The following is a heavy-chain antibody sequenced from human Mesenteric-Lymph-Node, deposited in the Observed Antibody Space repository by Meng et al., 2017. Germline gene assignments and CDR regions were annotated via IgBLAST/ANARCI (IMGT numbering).Heavy chain of an antibody. Sequence: QVQLQESGPGLVKPSQTLSLTCTVSGGSISSGDYYWSWIRQPPGKGLEWIGSVVYSGTTYYTSSLKSRVSISVDTSKNQFSLKLSSVTAADTAVYYCARHHHSPTFDYWGQGTLVTVSS. V-gene: IGHV4-39*01. D-gene: IGHD1-14*01. J-gene: IGHJ4*02. CDR3: ARHHHSPTFDY. CDR1: GGSISSGDYY. CDR2: VVYSGTT.